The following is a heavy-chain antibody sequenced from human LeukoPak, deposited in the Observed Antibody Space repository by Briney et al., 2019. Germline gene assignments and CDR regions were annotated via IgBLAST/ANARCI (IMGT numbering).Heavy chain of an antibody. CDR1: GGSISTYY. J-gene: IGHJ3*02. V-gene: IGHV4-59*01. CDR3: AREYYYDSSGYYPPHAFDI. Sequence: PSETLSLTCTVSGGSISTYYWSWIRQPPGKGLEWIGYIYYSRSTNYNPSLKSRVTISVDTSKKQFSLKLSSVTAADTAVYYCAREYYYDSSGYYPPHAFDIWGQGTMVTVSS. CDR2: IYYSRST. D-gene: IGHD3-22*01.